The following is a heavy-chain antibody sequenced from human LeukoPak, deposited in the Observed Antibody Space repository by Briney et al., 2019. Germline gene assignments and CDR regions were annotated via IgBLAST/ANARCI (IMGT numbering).Heavy chain of an antibody. V-gene: IGHV3-15*01. CDR1: GFTFSSSW. Sequence: GGSLRLSCAASGFTFSSSWMSWVRQAPGKGLECVGRIKSKTDGGTTDYAAPVKGRFTISRDDSKNMVYLQMNSLKTEDTAVYYCTRQQLVFDNWGQGTLVTVSS. D-gene: IGHD6-13*01. J-gene: IGHJ4*02. CDR2: IKSKTDGGTT. CDR3: TRQQLVFDN.